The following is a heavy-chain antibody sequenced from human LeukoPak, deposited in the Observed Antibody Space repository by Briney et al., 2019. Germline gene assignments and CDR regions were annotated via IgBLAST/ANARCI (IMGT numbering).Heavy chain of an antibody. Sequence: PSETLSLTCTVSGGSISSYYWSWIRQPPGKGLEWIGYIYYSGTTRYNPSLESRLTISVDTSKNQFSLKLSSVSAADTAVYYCARHEVGFCSGGSCPYYFGYWGQGTLVTVSS. CDR2: IYYSGTT. D-gene: IGHD2-15*01. J-gene: IGHJ4*02. CDR1: GGSISSYY. CDR3: ARHEVGFCSGGSCPYYFGY. V-gene: IGHV4-59*08.